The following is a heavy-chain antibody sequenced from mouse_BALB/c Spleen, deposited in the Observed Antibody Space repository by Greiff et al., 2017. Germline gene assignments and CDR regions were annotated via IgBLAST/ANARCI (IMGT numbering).Heavy chain of an antibody. CDR3: TRDYYGSIDY. CDR1: GYTFTSYY. CDR2: INPSNGGT. Sequence: QVQLQQPGAELVKPGASVKLSCKASGYTFTSYYMYWVKQRPGQGLEWIGGINPSNGGTNFNEKFKSKATLTVDKSSSTAYMQLSSLTSEDSAVYYCTRDYYGSIDYWGQGTTLTVSS. D-gene: IGHD1-1*01. V-gene: IGHV1S81*02. J-gene: IGHJ2*01.